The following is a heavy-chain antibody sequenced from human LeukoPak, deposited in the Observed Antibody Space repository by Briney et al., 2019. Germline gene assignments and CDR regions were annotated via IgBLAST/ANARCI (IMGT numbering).Heavy chain of an antibody. CDR3: ARRNIAAAALDY. CDR2: ISSASTYT. Sequence: GGSLRLSCAASGFTFSNFYMSWIRQAPGKGLEWVSFISSASTYTNFADSVKGRFTVSRDNAKNSLFLQMNSRRAEDTAVYYCARRNIAAAALDYWGQGTLVTVSS. CDR1: GFTFSNFY. J-gene: IGHJ4*02. D-gene: IGHD6-13*01. V-gene: IGHV3-11*03.